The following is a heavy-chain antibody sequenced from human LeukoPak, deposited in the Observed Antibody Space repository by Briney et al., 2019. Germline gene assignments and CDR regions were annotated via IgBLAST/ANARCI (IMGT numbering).Heavy chain of an antibody. Sequence: SETLSLTCAVYGGSFSGYYWSWIRQPPGKGLEWLGYIYYSGSTNYNPSLKSRVTISVDTSKNQFSLKLRSVTAADTAVYYCANNRDIFDFWGQGTMVTVSS. D-gene: IGHD3-16*02. CDR1: GGSFSGYY. V-gene: IGHV4-59*12. CDR3: ANNRDIFDF. J-gene: IGHJ3*01. CDR2: IYYSGST.